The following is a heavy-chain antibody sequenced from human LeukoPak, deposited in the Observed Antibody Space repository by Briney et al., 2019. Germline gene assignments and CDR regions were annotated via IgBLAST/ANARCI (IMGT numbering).Heavy chain of an antibody. CDR2: TDSKTGNP. CDR3: VRDVGYYDSSGYYLGGFDP. J-gene: IGHJ5*02. Sequence: ASVRVSCKASGYTFTDYSINWVRQAPEQGLEWMGWTDSKTGNPTYAQGFTGRFVFSLDTSVRTAYLQINSLKAEDTAVYYCVRDVGYYDSSGYYLGGFDPWGQGTLVTVSS. D-gene: IGHD3-22*01. V-gene: IGHV7-4-1*02. CDR1: GYTFTDYS.